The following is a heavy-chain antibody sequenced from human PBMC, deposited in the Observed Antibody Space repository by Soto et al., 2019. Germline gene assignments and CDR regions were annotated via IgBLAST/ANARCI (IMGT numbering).Heavy chain of an antibody. Sequence: EVQLVESGGGLVQPGGSPRLSCAASGFTVSSNYMSWVRQAPGKGLEWVSVIYSGGSTYYADSVKGRFTISRDNSKNTLYLQMNSLRAEDTAVYYCAREYSSGWDYYYYYMDVWGKGTTVTVSS. D-gene: IGHD6-19*01. V-gene: IGHV3-66*01. CDR3: AREYSSGWDYYYYYMDV. CDR1: GFTVSSNY. CDR2: IYSGGST. J-gene: IGHJ6*03.